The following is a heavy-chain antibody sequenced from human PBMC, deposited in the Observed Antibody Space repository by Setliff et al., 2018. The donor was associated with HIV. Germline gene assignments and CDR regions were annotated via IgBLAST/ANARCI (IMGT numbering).Heavy chain of an antibody. CDR2: IDHSGST. D-gene: IGHD1-7*01. CDR1: GGSFSGYY. V-gene: IGHV4-34*01. Sequence: LPETLSLTCAVYGGSFSGYYWTWIRQPPGKGLEWIGEIDHSGSTNYNPYLKSRVTISVATSKNQFSLKLSSVTAADTAVYYCARDRSNWNYGKNYMDVWGKGTTVTAP. J-gene: IGHJ6*03. CDR3: ARDRSNWNYGKNYMDV.